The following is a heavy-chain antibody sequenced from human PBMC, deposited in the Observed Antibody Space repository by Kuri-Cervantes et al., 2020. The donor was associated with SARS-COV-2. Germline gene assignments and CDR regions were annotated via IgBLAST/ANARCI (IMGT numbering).Heavy chain of an antibody. CDR2: INSDGSST. CDR1: GFTFSSYW. CDR3: ARGFSAVVVAHWYFDL. V-gene: IGHV3-74*01. D-gene: IGHD3-22*01. Sequence: GESLKISCAASGFTFSSYWMHWVRQAPGKGLVWVSRINSDGSSTSYADSVKGRFTISRDNAKNTLYLQMNSLTAADTAVYYCARGFSAVVVAHWYFDLWGRGTLVTVSS. J-gene: IGHJ2*01.